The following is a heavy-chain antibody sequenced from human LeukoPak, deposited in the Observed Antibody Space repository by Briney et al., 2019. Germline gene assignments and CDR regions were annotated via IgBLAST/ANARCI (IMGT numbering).Heavy chain of an antibody. D-gene: IGHD2-15*01. CDR3: ARERYCSGGSCYSGALDT. Sequence: ASVKVSCKASGYTFTNYGISWVRQASGQGLEWMGWISAHNGNTDYAQKFQGRVTMTTDTSTSTAYMELRSLRSDDRAVYYCARERYCSGGSCYSGALDTWGQGTMVTVSS. CDR1: GYTFTNYG. CDR2: ISAHNGNT. J-gene: IGHJ3*02. V-gene: IGHV1-18*01.